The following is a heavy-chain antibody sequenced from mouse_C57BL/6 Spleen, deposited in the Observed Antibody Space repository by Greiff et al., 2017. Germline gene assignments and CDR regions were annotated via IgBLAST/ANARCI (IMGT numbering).Heavy chain of an antibody. CDR2: IWRGGST. CDR1: GFSLTSYG. J-gene: IGHJ4*01. D-gene: IGHD2-2*01. V-gene: IGHV2-5*01. Sequence: VKLMESGPGLVQPSQSLSITCTVSGFSLTSYGVHWVRQSPGKGLEWLGVIWRGGSTDYNAAFMSRLSITKDNSKSQVFFKMNSLQADDTAIYYCAKWLPPLYAMDYWGQGTSVTVSS. CDR3: AKWLPPLYAMDY.